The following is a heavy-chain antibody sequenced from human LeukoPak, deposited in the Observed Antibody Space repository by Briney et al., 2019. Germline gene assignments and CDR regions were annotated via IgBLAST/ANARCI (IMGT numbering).Heavy chain of an antibody. V-gene: IGHV1-8*01. CDR2: MNPNSGNT. J-gene: IGHJ4*02. Sequence: GASVKVSCKASGYTFTSYDINWVRQATGQGLEWMGWMNPNSGNTGYAQKFQGRVTMTRNTSISTAYMELSSLRSEDTAVYYCARGRYPSSYYDYVWGSYRREVYFDYWGQGTLVTVSS. CDR3: ARGRYPSSYYDYVWGSYRREVYFDY. D-gene: IGHD3-16*02. CDR1: GYTFTSYD.